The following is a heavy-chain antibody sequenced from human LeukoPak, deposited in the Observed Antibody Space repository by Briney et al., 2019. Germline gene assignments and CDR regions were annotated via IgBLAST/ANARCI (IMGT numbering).Heavy chain of an antibody. D-gene: IGHD3-10*01. CDR3: ARMFRITMGGYAGYYFDY. CDR2: IHTSGST. V-gene: IGHV4-4*07. Sequence: PSETLSLTCTVSGGSISSYYWSWIRQPAGKGLEWIGRIHTSGSTNYNPSLKSRVTMSVDTSKNQFSLKLSSVTAADTAVYYCARMFRITMGGYAGYYFDYWGQGTLVTVSS. J-gene: IGHJ4*02. CDR1: GGSISSYY.